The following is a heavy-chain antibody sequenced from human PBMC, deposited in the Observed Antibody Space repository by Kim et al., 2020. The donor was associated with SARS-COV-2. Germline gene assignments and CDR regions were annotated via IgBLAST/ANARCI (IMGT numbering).Heavy chain of an antibody. Sequence: GGSLRLSCAASGFTFSSYSMNWVRQAPGKGLEWVSSISSSSSYIYYADSVKGRFTISRDNAKNSLYLQMNSLRAEDTAVYYCARDLGGPAVAAMGSFDYWGQGTLVTVSS. CDR3: ARDLGGPAVAAMGSFDY. J-gene: IGHJ4*02. D-gene: IGHD2-15*01. CDR2: ISSSSSYI. V-gene: IGHV3-21*01. CDR1: GFTFSSYS.